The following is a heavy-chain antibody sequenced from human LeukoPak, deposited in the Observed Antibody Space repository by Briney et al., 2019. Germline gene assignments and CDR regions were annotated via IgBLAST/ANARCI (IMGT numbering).Heavy chain of an antibody. D-gene: IGHD3-22*01. J-gene: IGHJ3*01. CDR3: ARDGVDYDRHDGFHV. V-gene: IGHV1-18*01. Sequence: ASVKVSCKASGYTFNNFGIHWVRQTPGQGLEWMGWISAYNGLTNYAENLQGRVTMTTDTSTGTAYLELRSLTSDDTAIYYCARDGVDYDRHDGFHVWGQGTMVTVSS. CDR1: GYTFNNFG. CDR2: ISAYNGLT.